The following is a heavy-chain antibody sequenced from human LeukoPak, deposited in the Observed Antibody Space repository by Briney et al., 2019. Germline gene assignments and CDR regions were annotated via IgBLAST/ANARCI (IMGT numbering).Heavy chain of an antibody. D-gene: IGHD6-6*01. J-gene: IGHJ5*02. V-gene: IGHV1-2*02. Sequence: ASVTVSFQPSGYTFTDFYLNWVRQAPGQGLEGMGWLNAYSGATNNAQRFQGRVTLTWDTSNGTAYMELTRLTSDDTAVYYCATGSITHTRDPWGQGTLVTVSS. CDR2: LNAYSGAT. CDR1: GYTFTDFY. CDR3: ATGSITHTRDP.